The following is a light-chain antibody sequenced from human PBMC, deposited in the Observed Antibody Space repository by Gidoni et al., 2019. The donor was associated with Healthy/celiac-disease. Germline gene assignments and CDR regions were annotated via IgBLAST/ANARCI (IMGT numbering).Light chain of an antibody. CDR3: SSYTSSSTYV. CDR1: SSDVGGYNY. J-gene: IGLJ1*01. V-gene: IGLV2-14*03. Sequence: QSALTQPASVSGPPGQSITISCTGTSSDVGGYNYVSWYQQHPGKAPKLMIYDVSNRPSGVSNRFSGSKSGNTASLTISGLQAEAEADYYCSSYTSSSTYVFGTGTKVTVL. CDR2: DVS.